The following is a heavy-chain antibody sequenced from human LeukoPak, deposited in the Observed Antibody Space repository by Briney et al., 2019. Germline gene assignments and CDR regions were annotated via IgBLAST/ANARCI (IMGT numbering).Heavy chain of an antibody. D-gene: IGHD3-3*01. CDR2: ISSSSSYI. V-gene: IGHV3-21*01. CDR1: GFTFSSYS. CDR3: ARGIVDYDFWSGFGP. Sequence: GGSLRLSCAASGFTFSSYSMNWVRQAPGKGLEWVSSISSSSSYIYYADSVKGRFTISRDNAKNSLYLQMNSLRAEDTAVYYCARGIVDYDFWSGFGPWGQGTLVTVSS. J-gene: IGHJ5*02.